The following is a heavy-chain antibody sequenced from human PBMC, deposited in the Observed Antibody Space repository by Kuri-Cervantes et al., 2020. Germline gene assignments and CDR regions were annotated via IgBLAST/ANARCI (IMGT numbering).Heavy chain of an antibody. Sequence: GESLKISCAASGFSFSTYGMHWVRQAPGDGLEWLAVISDDGRNKYYADSVKGRFTISRENAKNSLYLQMNSLRAGDTAVYYCARSYVAAAGIGGYYYGMDVWGQGTTVTVSS. V-gene: IGHV3-30*03. J-gene: IGHJ6*02. CDR3: ARSYVAAAGIGGYYYGMDV. CDR2: ISDDGRNK. D-gene: IGHD6-13*01. CDR1: GFSFSTYG.